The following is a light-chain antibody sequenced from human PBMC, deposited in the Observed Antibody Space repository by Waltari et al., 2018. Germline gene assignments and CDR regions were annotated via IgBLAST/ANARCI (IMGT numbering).Light chain of an antibody. CDR2: EAS. V-gene: IGKV1-5*03. Sequence: DIQLTQSPSTLSASVGDRVTITCRASQSITSWLAWYQQKPGKAPNLLIYEASSLKSGVPSRFNGSGSGTEFTLTISSLQPDDFATYYCQQYSSYPRTFGQGTKVEIK. CDR3: QQYSSYPRT. J-gene: IGKJ1*01. CDR1: QSITSW.